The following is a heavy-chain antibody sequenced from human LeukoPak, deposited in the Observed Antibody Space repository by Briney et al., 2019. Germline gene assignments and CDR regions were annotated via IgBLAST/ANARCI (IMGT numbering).Heavy chain of an antibody. Sequence: PSETLSLTCTVSGGSISSSSYYWGWIRQPPGKGLEWIGYIYHSGSTYYNPSLKSRVTISVDRSKNQFSLKLSSVTAADTAVYYCARVTCYYGSECYGMDVWGQGTTVTVSS. D-gene: IGHD3-10*01. CDR3: ARVTCYYGSECYGMDV. CDR2: IYHSGST. J-gene: IGHJ6*02. CDR1: GGSISSSSYY. V-gene: IGHV4-30-2*01.